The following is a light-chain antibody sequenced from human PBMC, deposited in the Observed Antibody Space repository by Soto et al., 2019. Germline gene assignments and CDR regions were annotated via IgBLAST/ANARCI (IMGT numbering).Light chain of an antibody. CDR1: QSISSK. J-gene: IGKJ1*01. Sequence: EIVMTQSPATLSVSPGERATLSCRASQSISSKLAWYQQKGGQAPRLLIYDASTRATGIPARFSGSGSGTEFTLTITSLQSEDFAVSYCQQYNNWPRTFGQGTKVEIK. V-gene: IGKV3-15*01. CDR2: DAS. CDR3: QQYNNWPRT.